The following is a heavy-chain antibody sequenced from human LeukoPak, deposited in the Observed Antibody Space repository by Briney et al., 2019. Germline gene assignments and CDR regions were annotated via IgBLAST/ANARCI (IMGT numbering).Heavy chain of an antibody. V-gene: IGHV1-2*02. Sequence: ASVKVSCKASGYTFTGYYMHWVRQAPGQGLEWMGWISAYNGNTNYAQKFQGRVTMTRDTSISTAYMELSRLRSDDTAVYYCAREGVAVAVGGDYFDYWGQGTLVTVSS. CDR1: GYTFTGYY. CDR3: AREGVAVAVGGDYFDY. J-gene: IGHJ4*02. CDR2: ISAYNGNT. D-gene: IGHD6-19*01.